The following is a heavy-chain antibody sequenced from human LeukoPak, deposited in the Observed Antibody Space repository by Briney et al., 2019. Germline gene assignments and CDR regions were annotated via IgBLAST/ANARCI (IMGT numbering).Heavy chain of an antibody. D-gene: IGHD5-18*01. J-gene: IGHJ6*03. V-gene: IGHV1-69*05. CDR3: ARLVDTAMPYYYYYYMDV. Sequence: SVKVSCKASGGTFSSYAISWVRQAPGQGLEWMGRIIPIFGTANYAQKFQGRVTITTDESTSTAYMELSSLRSEDTAVYYCARLVDTAMPYYYYYYMDVWGKGTTVTVSS. CDR2: IIPIFGTA. CDR1: GGTFSSYA.